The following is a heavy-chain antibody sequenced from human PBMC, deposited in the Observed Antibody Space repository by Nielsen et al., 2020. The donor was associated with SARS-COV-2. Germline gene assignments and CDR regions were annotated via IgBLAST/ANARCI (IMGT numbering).Heavy chain of an antibody. Sequence: VRQAPGKGLEWVAVIWYDGSNKYYADSVKGRLTISRDNSKNTLYLQMGSLRAEDMAVYYCARGGTTGIFDYWGQGTLVTVSS. J-gene: IGHJ4*02. CDR3: ARGGTTGIFDY. V-gene: IGHV3-33*01. D-gene: IGHD4-17*01. CDR2: IWYDGSNK.